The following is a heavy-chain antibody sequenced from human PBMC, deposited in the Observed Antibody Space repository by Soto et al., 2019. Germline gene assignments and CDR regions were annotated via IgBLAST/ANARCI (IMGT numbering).Heavy chain of an antibody. Sequence: EVQLVESGGGLVQPGGSLRLSCVASGIPVSSTYMTWVRQAPGKGLEWVAVLHSAGDTYYANSVKGRVTISRHDSTNTLFLQMQSLTPEDADVSYCARDGPYYYASRMDVWGQGTTVTVSS. D-gene: IGHD3-10*01. CDR2: LHSAGDT. CDR1: GIPVSSTY. J-gene: IGHJ6*02. CDR3: ARDGPYYYASRMDV. V-gene: IGHV3-53*04.